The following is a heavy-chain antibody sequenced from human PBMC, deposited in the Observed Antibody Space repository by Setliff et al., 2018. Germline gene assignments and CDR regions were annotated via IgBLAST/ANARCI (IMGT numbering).Heavy chain of an antibody. J-gene: IGHJ6*02. CDR3: ARAERGYFDWLSYPRNHYYYYYGTDV. D-gene: IGHD3-9*01. CDR2: IIPILGIA. Sequence: SVKVSCKASGGTFSSYAISWVRQAPGQGLEWMGGIIPILGIANYAQKFQGRVTITADKSTSTAYMELSSLRSEDTAVYYCARAERGYFDWLSYPRNHYYYYYGTDVWGQGTTVTVSS. V-gene: IGHV1-69*10. CDR1: GGTFSSYA.